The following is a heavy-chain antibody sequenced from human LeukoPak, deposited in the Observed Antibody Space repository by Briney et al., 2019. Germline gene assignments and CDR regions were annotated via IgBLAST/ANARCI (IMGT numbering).Heavy chain of an antibody. CDR1: GGSISSGGYY. J-gene: IGHJ4*02. Sequence: SETLSLTCTVSGGSISSGGYYWSWIRQHPGKGLECVGDIYYSGSAYYNPPLKSRVTISVDSSKIQFSLKLGSVTAADTAVYYCARVYSYGSSVVDYWCRGTRVTVTA. CDR2: IYYSGSA. CDR3: ARVYSYGSSVVDY. V-gene: IGHV4-31*03. D-gene: IGHD5-18*01.